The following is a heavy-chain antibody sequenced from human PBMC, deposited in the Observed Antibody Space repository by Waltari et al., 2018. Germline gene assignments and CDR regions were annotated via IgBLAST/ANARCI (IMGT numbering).Heavy chain of an antibody. V-gene: IGHV4-39*01. D-gene: IGHD2-21*01. CDR2: IYHSGNT. CDR1: GGSISTIGYY. CDR3: ARHGGYFSNFDY. J-gene: IGHJ4*02. Sequence: QLQLQESGPGLVKPSETLSLTCTVSGGSISTIGYYWAWVRQPPGKGLEWIGTIYHSGNTYYNPSLESRVTISVDTSRNQVSLKLRSVTAADTAVYYCARHGGYFSNFDYWGQGTLVTVSS.